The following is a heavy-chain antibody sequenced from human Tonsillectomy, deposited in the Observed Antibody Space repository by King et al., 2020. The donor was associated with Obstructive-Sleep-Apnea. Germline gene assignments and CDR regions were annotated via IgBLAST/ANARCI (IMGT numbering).Heavy chain of an antibody. Sequence: PLPASGPGLVPPSATLSLTCPVSGGSISSSSSSWGWIRQPPGKGLEWIGSLYYRGSPSSHPSLKSRVPISLDPSQTQFSLKLTSVTAADTAVYYCARPVREGYGDVCAFHIWGQGTMVTVSS. CDR2: LYYRGSP. D-gene: IGHD4-17*01. CDR1: GGSISSSSSS. V-gene: IGHV4-39*07. CDR3: ARPVREGYGDVCAFHI. J-gene: IGHJ3*02.